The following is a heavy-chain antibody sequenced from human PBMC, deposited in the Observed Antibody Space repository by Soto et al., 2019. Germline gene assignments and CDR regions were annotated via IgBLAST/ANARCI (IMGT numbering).Heavy chain of an antibody. J-gene: IGHJ4*02. CDR1: GGSSSSGAYY. Sequence: PSETLSLTCTVSGGSSSSGAYYRSWNRQPPGKGLEWIGYIYYSGSTYYNPSLKSRVTISVDTSKNQFSLKLSSVTAADTAVYYCAKEKYSYGFDYWGQGTLVTVSS. CDR2: IYYSGST. V-gene: IGHV4-30-4*01. CDR3: AKEKYSYGFDY. D-gene: IGHD5-18*01.